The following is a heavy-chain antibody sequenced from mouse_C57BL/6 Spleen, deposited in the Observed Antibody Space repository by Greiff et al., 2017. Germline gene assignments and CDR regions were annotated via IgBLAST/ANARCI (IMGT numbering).Heavy chain of an antibody. D-gene: IGHD1-2*01. V-gene: IGHV1-52*01. CDR3: ARGGITTAFDY. CDR2: IDPSDSET. CDR1: GYTFTSYW. Sequence: QVQLQQPGAELVRPGSSVKLSCKASGYTFTSYWMHWVKQRPIQGLEWIGNIDPSDSETHYNQKFKDKATLTVDKSSSTAYMQLSSLTSEDSAVYYCARGGITTAFDYWGQGTTLTVSS. J-gene: IGHJ2*01.